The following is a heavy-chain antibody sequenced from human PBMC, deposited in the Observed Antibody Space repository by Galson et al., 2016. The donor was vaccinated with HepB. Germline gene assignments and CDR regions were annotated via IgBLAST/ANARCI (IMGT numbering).Heavy chain of an antibody. Sequence: SLRLSCAASGFSVSSHYMTWVRQAPGKGLEWVSVIYLDGNTYYAGSAKGRFTISRDDSKNTFYLQMNGLRVEDTALYYCARDWGHVYAGGARDLWGQGTMVIVS. CDR2: IYLDGNT. J-gene: IGHJ3*01. CDR3: ARDWGHVYAGGARDL. V-gene: IGHV3-53*01. CDR1: GFSVSSHY. D-gene: IGHD2-2*01.